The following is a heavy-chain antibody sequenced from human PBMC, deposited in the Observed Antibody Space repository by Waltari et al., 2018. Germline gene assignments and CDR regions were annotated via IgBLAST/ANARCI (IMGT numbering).Heavy chain of an antibody. CDR2: FDPEADET. CDR3: AIKIRNMFTFKDYYGMDV. D-gene: IGHD3-16*01. V-gene: IGHV1-24*01. Sequence: QVQLVQSGAEVKKPGASVKVSCKVSGYILTQVSMHWVCQAPGKGLEWMGGFDPEADETIYAQRFQGRVTMTEDASTDTAYMELSSLRSADTAVYYCAIKIRNMFTFKDYYGMDVWGQGTTVTVSS. J-gene: IGHJ6*02. CDR1: GYILTQVS.